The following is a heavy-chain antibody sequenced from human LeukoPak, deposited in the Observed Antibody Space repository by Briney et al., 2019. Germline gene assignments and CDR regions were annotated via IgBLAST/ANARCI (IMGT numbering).Heavy chain of an antibody. J-gene: IGHJ6*03. CDR2: IHKNAIT. CDR1: GFTVSSNY. Sequence: GGSLRLSCAASGFTVSSNYMTWVRQAPGKGLEWVSVIHKNAITYHADTVKGRFTISRDNAKNMLYLQMNSLRVEDTAVYYCARSFRVRGVPDYMDVWGKGTTVIISS. V-gene: IGHV3-53*01. D-gene: IGHD3-10*01. CDR3: ARSFRVRGVPDYMDV.